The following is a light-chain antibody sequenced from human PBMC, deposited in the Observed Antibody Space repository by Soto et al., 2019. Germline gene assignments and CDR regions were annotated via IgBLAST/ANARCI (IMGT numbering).Light chain of an antibody. CDR2: GSS. CDR3: QQYARSPWT. Sequence: EVVLTQSPDTLSLSPGERATLSCRASQTVSGTHLAWYQQKSGQTPRLLIYGSSSRASDTPHRFSGSGSGTDFTLTITRLEPEDFAVYYCQQYARSPWTFGQGTKLESK. J-gene: IGKJ1*01. CDR1: QTVSGTH. V-gene: IGKV3-20*01.